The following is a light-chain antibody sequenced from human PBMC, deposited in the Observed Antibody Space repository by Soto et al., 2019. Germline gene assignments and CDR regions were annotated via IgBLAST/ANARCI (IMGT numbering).Light chain of an antibody. Sequence: EIVLTQSPATMSLSPGERATLSCRTSQSVSRNLAWYQQKPGQAPRLLIYDASQRATGIAARFSGSGSGTEFTLTISSLQSEDFAVYYCQQYNNWPRTFGQGTKVDI. CDR2: DAS. J-gene: IGKJ1*01. V-gene: IGKV3D-15*01. CDR3: QQYNNWPRT. CDR1: QSVSRN.